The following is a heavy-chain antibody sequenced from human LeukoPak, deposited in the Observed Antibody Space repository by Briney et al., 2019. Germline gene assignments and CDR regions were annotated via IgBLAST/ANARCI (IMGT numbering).Heavy chain of an antibody. J-gene: IGHJ1*01. CDR1: GFTFTTYW. V-gene: IGHV3-66*01. D-gene: IGHD6-19*01. CDR3: ARVRIAVAGGSEYFQH. Sequence: GESLRLSCAASGFTFTTYWMSWVRQAPGKGLEWVSVIYSGGSTYYADSVKGRFTISRDNSKNTLYLQMNSLRAEDTAVYYCARVRIAVAGGSEYFQHWGQGTLVTVSS. CDR2: IYSGGST.